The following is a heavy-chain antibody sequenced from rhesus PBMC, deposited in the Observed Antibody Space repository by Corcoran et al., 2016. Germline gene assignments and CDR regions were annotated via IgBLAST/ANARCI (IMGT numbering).Heavy chain of an antibody. V-gene: IGHV4-93*02. D-gene: IGHD1-1*01. CDR1: GGSISSSNW. Sequence: QVQLQESGPAVVKPSETLSLTCAVSGGSISSSNWWSCIRQSPGKGLEWIGGIYGSGGSTEYNPSLKIRVTISIYSSKNQFSLKLSSVTASDTAVYYCARGGWNCFDYWGQGVLVTVSS. CDR3: ARGGWNCFDY. J-gene: IGHJ4*01. CDR2: IYGSGGST.